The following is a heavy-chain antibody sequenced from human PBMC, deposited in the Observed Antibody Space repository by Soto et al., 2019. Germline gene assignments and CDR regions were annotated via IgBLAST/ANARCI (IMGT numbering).Heavy chain of an antibody. D-gene: IGHD3-16*01. CDR2: IIPIIGVT. CDR1: GDTFNSYV. Sequence: QVQLVQSGAEVNRPGSSVNFSCESSGDTFNSYVISCVRQAPGQGLEWMGGIIPIIGVTHYAQKFQGRVTISALSSTGNAYMELTNLGFEDTALYYCARESLGAKGADHWGQGTLVIVSS. V-gene: IGHV1-69*17. CDR3: ARESLGAKGADH. J-gene: IGHJ4*02.